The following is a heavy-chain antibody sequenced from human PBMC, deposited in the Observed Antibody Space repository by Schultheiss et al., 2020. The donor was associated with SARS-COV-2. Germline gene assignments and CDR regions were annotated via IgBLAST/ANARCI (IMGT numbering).Heavy chain of an antibody. CDR2: VHYTGRT. Sequence: SETLSLTCTVSGGSISHYYWSWVRLSPGKGLEWIGYVHYTGRTDYNPSLKSRVTISVDTSKNQFSLKLSSVTAADTAVYYCARGVQRGYSYGYYYYYMDVWGKGTTVTVSS. V-gene: IGHV4-59*12. J-gene: IGHJ6*03. CDR3: ARGVQRGYSYGYYYYYMDV. D-gene: IGHD5-18*01. CDR1: GGSISHYY.